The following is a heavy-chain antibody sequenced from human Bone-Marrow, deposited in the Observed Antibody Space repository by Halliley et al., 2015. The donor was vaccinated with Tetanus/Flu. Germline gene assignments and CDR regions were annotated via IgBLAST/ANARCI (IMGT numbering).Heavy chain of an antibody. CDR2: IGGGGTTT. D-gene: IGHD5-12*01. CDR3: ARDPHTSGSNNNKYFDY. CDR1: GFTFSSYA. V-gene: IGHV3-23*01. Sequence: SLRLSCAASGFTFSSYAMNWVRQAPGKGLEWVAAIGGGGTTTLYVESFKGRFTISRDNSKNTVYLQTNSLRAEDTAVYFCARDPHTSGSNNNKYFDYWGQGSLVTVSS. J-gene: IGHJ4*02.